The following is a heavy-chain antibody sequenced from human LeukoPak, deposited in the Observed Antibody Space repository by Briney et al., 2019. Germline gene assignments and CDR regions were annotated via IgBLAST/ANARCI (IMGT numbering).Heavy chain of an antibody. Sequence: SETLSLTCAVYGGSFSGYYWSWIRQPPGKGLEWIGEINHSGSTNYNPSLKSRVTISVDTSKNQFSLKLSSVTAADTAVYYCATDLWFGDNWFDPWGQGTLVTVSS. D-gene: IGHD3-10*01. CDR2: INHSGST. CDR1: GGSFSGYY. V-gene: IGHV4-34*01. CDR3: ATDLWFGDNWFDP. J-gene: IGHJ5*02.